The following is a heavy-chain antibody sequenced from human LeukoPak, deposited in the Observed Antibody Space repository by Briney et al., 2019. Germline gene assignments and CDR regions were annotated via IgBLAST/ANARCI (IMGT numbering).Heavy chain of an antibody. J-gene: IGHJ4*02. CDR3: AKESSLLRGPTVIYYFDF. CDR2: ISGGGGST. CDR1: GFTFSSYG. D-gene: IGHD3-10*01. Sequence: GGSLRLSCAASGFTFSSYGMSWVRQAPGKGLEWVSSISGGGGSTYYADSVKGRFTISRDNSKNTLYLQMNSLRAEDTAIYYCAKESSLLRGPTVIYYFDFWGQGTLVTVSS. V-gene: IGHV3-23*01.